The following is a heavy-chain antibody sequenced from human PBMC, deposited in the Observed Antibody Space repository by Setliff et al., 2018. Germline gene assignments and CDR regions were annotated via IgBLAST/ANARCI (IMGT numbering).Heavy chain of an antibody. J-gene: IGHJ4*02. CDR1: GGSISRYY. V-gene: IGHV4-4*08. D-gene: IGHD1-26*01. Sequence: SETLSLTCTVSGGSISRYYWSWIRQTPGKGLEWIGYIYTGGNTDYNPSLKSRVTISVDTSKNQFSLKLDSVTAADTALYYCARSPSSGAYWNPRPFYSDYWARGTLVTVSS. CDR3: ARSPSSGAYWNPRPFYSDY. CDR2: IYTGGNT.